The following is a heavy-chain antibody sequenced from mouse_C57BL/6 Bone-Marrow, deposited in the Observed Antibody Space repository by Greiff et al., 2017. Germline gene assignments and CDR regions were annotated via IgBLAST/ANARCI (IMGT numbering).Heavy chain of an antibody. CDR1: GYTFTSYW. V-gene: IGHV1-69*01. CDR2: IDPSDSYT. Sequence: QVQLQQPGAELVMPGASVKLSCKASGYTFTSYWMHWVKQRPGQGLEWIGEIDPSDSYTNYNQKFKGKSTLTVDKSSRTAYMQLSSLTSEDSAVYYCARSHYGSSYDWYFDVWGTGTTVTVSS. J-gene: IGHJ1*03. D-gene: IGHD1-1*01. CDR3: ARSHYGSSYDWYFDV.